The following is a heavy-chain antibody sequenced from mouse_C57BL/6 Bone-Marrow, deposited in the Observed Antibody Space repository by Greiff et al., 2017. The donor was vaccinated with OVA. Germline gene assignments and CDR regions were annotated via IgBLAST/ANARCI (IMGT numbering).Heavy chain of an antibody. D-gene: IGHD1-1*01. CDR2: IYPRSGDT. CDR3: ARGKFTTVVARYWYFDV. V-gene: IGHV1-81*01. J-gene: IGHJ1*03. CDR1: GYTFTSYG. Sequence: QVQLKHSGAELARPGASVKLSCKASGYTFTSYGISWVKQRTGQGLEWIGEIYPRSGDTYYNEKFKGKATLTADKSSSTAYMELRSLTSEDSAVYFCARGKFTTVVARYWYFDVWGTGTTVTVSS.